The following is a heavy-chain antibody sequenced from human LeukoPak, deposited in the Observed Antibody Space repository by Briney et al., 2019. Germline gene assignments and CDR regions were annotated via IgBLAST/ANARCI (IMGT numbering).Heavy chain of an antibody. CDR1: GYTFTSYG. J-gene: IGHJ6*03. V-gene: IGHV1-18*01. D-gene: IGHD5-12*01. Sequence: ASVKVSCKASGYTFTSYGISWVRQAPGQGLEWMGWISAYNGNTNYAQKLQGRVTMTTDTSTSTAYMELRSLRSDDTAVYYCARDRGNGYSGYESYYYYYMDVWGKGTTVTVSS. CDR2: ISAYNGNT. CDR3: ARDRGNGYSGYESYYYYYMDV.